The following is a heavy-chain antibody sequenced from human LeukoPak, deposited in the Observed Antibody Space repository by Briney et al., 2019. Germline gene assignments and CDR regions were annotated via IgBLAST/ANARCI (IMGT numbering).Heavy chain of an antibody. Sequence: KPGASVKVSCKASGYTFTGYYMHWVRQAPGQGLEWMVWINPNSGGTNYVQKFQGRVTMTRDTSVSTAYMELSRLTSDDTAVYYCATHYGSGSYYNELLDYWGQGTLVIVSS. CDR3: ATHYGSGSYYNELLDY. CDR1: GYTFTGYY. V-gene: IGHV1-2*02. CDR2: INPNSGGT. D-gene: IGHD3-10*01. J-gene: IGHJ4*02.